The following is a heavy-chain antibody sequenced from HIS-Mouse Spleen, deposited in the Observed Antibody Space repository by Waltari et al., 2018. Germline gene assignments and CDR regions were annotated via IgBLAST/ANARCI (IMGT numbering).Heavy chain of an antibody. J-gene: IGHJ4*02. Sequence: QLQLQESGPGLVKPSETLSLTCTVSGGSISSSSYYWGWIRQPPGKGLEWTGSIYYSGSTYYNPSLKSRVTISVDTSKNQFSLKLSSVTAADTAVYYCARHLPSVERRDFDYWGQGTLVTVSS. CDR3: ARHLPSVERRDFDY. CDR1: GGSISSSSYY. V-gene: IGHV4-39*01. CDR2: IYYSGST. D-gene: IGHD1-1*01.